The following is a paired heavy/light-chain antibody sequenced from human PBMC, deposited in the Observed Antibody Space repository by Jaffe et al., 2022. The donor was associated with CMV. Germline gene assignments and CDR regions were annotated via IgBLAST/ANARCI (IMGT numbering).Light chain of an antibody. CDR2: GAS. V-gene: IGKV3-15*01. CDR1: QSVGRN. Sequence: EIVMTQSPDTLSVSPGERATLSCRASQSVGRNLAWYQQKPGQTPRLLIYGASTTATGVPARFSGSGSGTEFTLTISSLQSEDFAVYYCQQYDSWPTFGQGTRLEIK. J-gene: IGKJ5*01. CDR3: QQYDSWPT.
Heavy chain of an antibody. Sequence: QVQLVQSGAEVKKPGSSVKVSCKASGGTFNFYAINWVRQAPGQGLEWMGRIIPKLDLSNHAQKFQGRVTFTADKSTNTAYMDLSGLTSEDSAVYFCARGEYSRGWSNQYSYYYMDVWGKGTTVTVSS. J-gene: IGHJ6*03. CDR3: ARGEYSRGWSNQYSYYYMDV. V-gene: IGHV1-69*09. CDR1: GGTFNFYA. CDR2: IIPKLDLS. D-gene: IGHD6-19*01.